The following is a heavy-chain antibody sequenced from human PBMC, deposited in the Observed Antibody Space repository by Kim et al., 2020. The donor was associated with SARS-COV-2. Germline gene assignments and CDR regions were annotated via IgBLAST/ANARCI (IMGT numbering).Heavy chain of an antibody. CDR1: GFTFSSYS. CDR2: ISSSSSYT. V-gene: IGHV3-21*01. Sequence: GGSLRLSCAASGFTFSSYSMNWVRQAPGKGLEWVSSISSSSSYTYYADSVKGRFTISRDNTKNSLYLQMNSLRAEDTAVYYCARDLGSGTLFDYWGQGTLVTVSS. J-gene: IGHJ4*02. D-gene: IGHD3-10*01. CDR3: ARDLGSGTLFDY.